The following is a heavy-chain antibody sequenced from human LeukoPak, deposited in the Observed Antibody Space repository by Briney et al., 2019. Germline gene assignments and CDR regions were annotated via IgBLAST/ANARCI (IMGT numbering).Heavy chain of an antibody. V-gene: IGHV1-2*02. CDR1: GYTFTGYY. D-gene: IGHD3-22*01. CDR2: INPNSGGT. J-gene: IGHJ4*02. Sequence: ASVKASCKASGYTFTGYYMHWVRQAPGQGLEWMGWINPNSGGTNYAQKFQGRVTMTRDTSISTAYMELSRLRSDDTAVYYCARVPTFRNKYDSSGYTRDDYWGQGTLVTVSS. CDR3: ARVPTFRNKYDSSGYTRDDY.